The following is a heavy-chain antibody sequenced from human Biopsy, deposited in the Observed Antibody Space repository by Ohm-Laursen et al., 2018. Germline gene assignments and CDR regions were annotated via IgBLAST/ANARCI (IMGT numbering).Heavy chain of an antibody. D-gene: IGHD3-3*01. CDR1: GGSISSYY. J-gene: IGHJ3*01. CDR3: AREDEGLLRALDL. Sequence: SETLSLTCTVSGGSISSYYWMWIRQPPGKGLEWIGYIHHAQSATYSPSLKSRVTMSLDTSKNQFSLKMTSLTAADTAVYFCAREDEGLLRALDLWGQGTMATVSS. CDR2: IHHAQSA. V-gene: IGHV4-59*12.